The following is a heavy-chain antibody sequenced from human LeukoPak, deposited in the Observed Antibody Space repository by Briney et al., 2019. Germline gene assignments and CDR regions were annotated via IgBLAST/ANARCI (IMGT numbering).Heavy chain of an antibody. Sequence: GGSLRLSCAASEFSVSDKYMTWVRQAPGKGLEWLSIIYSGGDTHYSDSVKGRFIISRDNSKNTVYLQVNSLRAEDTAVYYCARVFVCGAALRGFDIWGQGTMVSVSS. CDR2: IYSGGDT. CDR3: ARVFVCGAALRGFDI. V-gene: IGHV3-53*01. J-gene: IGHJ3*02. D-gene: IGHD2-21*01. CDR1: EFSVSDKY.